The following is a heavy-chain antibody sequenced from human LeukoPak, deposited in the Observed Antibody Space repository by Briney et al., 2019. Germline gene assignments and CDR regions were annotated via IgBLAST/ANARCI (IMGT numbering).Heavy chain of an antibody. CDR1: GFTFSKYA. Sequence: GGSLRLSCAASGFTFSKYAMTWVRQAPEKGLEWVSAITASGTTTYYADSVKGRFTISRDDSKNTLSLQMDSLSAEDTALYYCAKYISDSGAYYAFDYWGQGTLVTVSS. CDR2: ITASGTTT. V-gene: IGHV3-23*01. CDR3: AKYISDSGAYYAFDY. J-gene: IGHJ4*02. D-gene: IGHD3-10*01.